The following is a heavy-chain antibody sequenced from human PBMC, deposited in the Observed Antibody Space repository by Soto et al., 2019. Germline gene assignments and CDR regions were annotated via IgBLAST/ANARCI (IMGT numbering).Heavy chain of an antibody. Sequence: EVQLVESGGGLVQPGGSLRLSCVASGFTFDYYWMHWVRQAPGEGLMWVSRLQTDGGHPDYAASVKGRFTISRNNAKNTLYLQMNNLRAEDTAVYYCARGGDPDYWGQGTLVTVSS. V-gene: IGHV3-74*01. J-gene: IGHJ4*02. CDR2: LQTDGGHP. D-gene: IGHD2-21*02. CDR1: GFTFDYYW. CDR3: ARGGDPDY.